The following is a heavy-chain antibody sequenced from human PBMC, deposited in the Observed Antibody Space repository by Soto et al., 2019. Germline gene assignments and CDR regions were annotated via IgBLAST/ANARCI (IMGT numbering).Heavy chain of an antibody. CDR1: GFTVSSNY. V-gene: IGHV3-53*01. CDR3: ARVFVATINYGIDY. Sequence: PGGSLRLSCAASGFTVSSNYMSWVRQAPGKGLEWVSVIYSGGSTYYADSVKGRFTISRDNSKNTLYLQMNSLRAEDTAVYYCARVFVATINYGIDYWGQGTLVTVSS. J-gene: IGHJ4*02. D-gene: IGHD5-12*01. CDR2: IYSGGST.